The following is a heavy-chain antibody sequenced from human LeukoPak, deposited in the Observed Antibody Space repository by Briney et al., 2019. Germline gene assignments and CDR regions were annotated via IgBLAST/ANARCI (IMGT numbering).Heavy chain of an antibody. V-gene: IGHV4-59*13. CDR1: GGSICSYY. D-gene: IGHD3-16*01. CDR3: ARETSQKGAHYMDV. Sequence: PSETLSLTCTVSGGSICSYYWSWIRQPPGKGLEWIGYIYYSGSTNYNPSLKSRVTISVDTSKNQFSLKLSSVTAADTAVYYCARETSQKGAHYMDVWGKGTTVTISS. J-gene: IGHJ6*03. CDR2: IYYSGST.